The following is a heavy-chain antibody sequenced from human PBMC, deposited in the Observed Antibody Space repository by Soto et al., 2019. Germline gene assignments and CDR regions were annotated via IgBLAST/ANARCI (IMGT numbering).Heavy chain of an antibody. V-gene: IGHV3-30*18. J-gene: IGHJ6*02. CDR1: GFTFSSYG. CDR2: ISYDGSNK. D-gene: IGHD6-25*01. Sequence: QVQLVESGGGVVQPGRSLRLSCAASGFTFSSYGMHWVRQAPGKGLEWVAVISYDGSNKYYADSVKGRFTISRDNSKNTLYLQMNSLIAEDTAVYYCAKERKRTGYGLFARATKQYGWDVWGQGTTVTVSS. CDR3: AKERKRTGYGLFARATKQYGWDV.